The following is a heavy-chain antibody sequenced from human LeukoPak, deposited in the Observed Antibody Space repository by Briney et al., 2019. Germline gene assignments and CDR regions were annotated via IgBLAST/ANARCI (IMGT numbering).Heavy chain of an antibody. J-gene: IGHJ4*02. D-gene: IGHD1-1*01. V-gene: IGHV3-53*01. CDR2: IYSGGST. CDR1: GFTVSSNY. Sequence: GGSLRLSCAASGFTVSSNYMSWVRQAPEKGLEWVSVIYSGGSTYYADSVKGRFTISRDNSKNTLYLQMNSLRAEDTALYYCAKDHANWNAYYFDYWAREPWSPSPQ. CDR3: AKDHANWNAYYFDY.